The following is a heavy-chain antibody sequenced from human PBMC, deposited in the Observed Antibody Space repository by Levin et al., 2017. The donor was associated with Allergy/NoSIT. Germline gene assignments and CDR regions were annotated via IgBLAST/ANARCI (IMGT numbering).Heavy chain of an antibody. V-gene: IGHV4-59*01. J-gene: IGHJ5*02. CDR2: IYYSGST. CDR3: ARDIGYCSGGSCYSFNWFDP. D-gene: IGHD2-15*01. CDR1: GGSISSYY. Sequence: SETLSLTCTVSGGSISSYYWSWIRQPPGKGLEWIGYIYYSGSTNYNPSLKSRVTISVDTSKNQFSLKLSSVTAADTAVYYCARDIGYCSGGSCYSFNWFDPWGQGTLVTVSS.